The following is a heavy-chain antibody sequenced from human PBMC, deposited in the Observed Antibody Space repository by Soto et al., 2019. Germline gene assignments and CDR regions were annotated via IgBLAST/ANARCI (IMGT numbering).Heavy chain of an antibody. Sequence: EVQLLESGGGLVQPGGSLRLSCAASGFTFSSYAMSWVLQAPGKGLEWVSAISGSGGSTYYADSVKGRFTISRDNSKNTLYLQMNSLRAEDTAVYYCAKDRSSSWYFNYWGQGTLVTVSS. CDR3: AKDRSSSWYFNY. CDR1: GFTFSSYA. J-gene: IGHJ4*02. V-gene: IGHV3-23*01. CDR2: ISGSGGST. D-gene: IGHD6-13*01.